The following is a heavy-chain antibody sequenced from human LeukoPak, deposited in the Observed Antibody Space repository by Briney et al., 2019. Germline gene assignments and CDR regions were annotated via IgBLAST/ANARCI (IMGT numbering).Heavy chain of an antibody. CDR2: INHSGST. D-gene: IGHD6-19*01. Sequence: SETLSLTCAVYGGSFSGYYWSWIRQPPGKGLEWIGEINHSGSTNYNPSLKSRVTISVDTSKNQFSLKLSPVTAADTAVYYCARETVADYYYYYGMDVWGKGTTVTVSS. CDR3: ARETVADYYYYYGMDV. CDR1: GGSFSGYY. J-gene: IGHJ6*04. V-gene: IGHV4-34*01.